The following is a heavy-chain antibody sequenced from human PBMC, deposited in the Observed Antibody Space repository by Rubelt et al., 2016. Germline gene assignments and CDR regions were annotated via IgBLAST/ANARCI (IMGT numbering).Heavy chain of an antibody. D-gene: IGHD3-10*01. CDR1: GFTVSSNY. V-gene: IGHV3-66*01. CDR2: IYSGGET. Sequence: EVQLVESGGGLVQPGGSLRLSCAASGFTVSSNYMTWVRQAPGKGLEWVSVIYSGGETYYADSVKGRFTISRDKSKNTLYLKMSSLRAEDTAVYYCALHYYPLKWGQGTLVTVSS. J-gene: IGHJ4*02. CDR3: ALHYYPLK.